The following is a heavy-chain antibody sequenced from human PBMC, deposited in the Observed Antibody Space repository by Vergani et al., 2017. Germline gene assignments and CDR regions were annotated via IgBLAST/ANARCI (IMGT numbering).Heavy chain of an antibody. CDR1: GFTFDDYA. CDR2: ISWNSGSI. V-gene: IGHV3-9*01. J-gene: IGHJ5*02. Sequence: EVQLVESGGGLVQPGRSLRLSCAASGFTFDDYAMHWVRQAPGKGLEWVPGISWNSGSIGYADSVKGRFTISRDNAKNSLYLQMNSLRAEDTALYYCAKGLRFLEWLGNWFDPWGQGTLVTVSS. CDR3: AKGLRFLEWLGNWFDP. D-gene: IGHD3-3*01.